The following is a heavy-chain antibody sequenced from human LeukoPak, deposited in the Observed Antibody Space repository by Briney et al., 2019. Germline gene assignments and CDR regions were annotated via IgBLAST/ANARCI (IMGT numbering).Heavy chain of an antibody. D-gene: IGHD5-24*01. CDR3: ARSDGYNHPFDY. Sequence: GASVKVSCKASGYTFTSYDINWVRQATGQGLEWMGWINPNSGGTNYAQKFQGRVTMTRDTSISTAYMELSRLRSDDTAVYYCARSDGYNHPFDYWGQGTLVTVSS. V-gene: IGHV1-2*02. CDR1: GYTFTSYD. CDR2: INPNSGGT. J-gene: IGHJ4*02.